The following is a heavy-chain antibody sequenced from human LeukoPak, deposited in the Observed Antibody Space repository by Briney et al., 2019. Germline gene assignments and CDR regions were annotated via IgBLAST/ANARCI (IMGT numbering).Heavy chain of an antibody. CDR3: ARGVTTGLDWFDP. Sequence: SETLSLTCIVSGVSISSYYWSWIRQPPGKGLEWIGCISYSGSSTYNPSLKSRVTISVDTSKNQFSLKVTSVTAADTAVYYCARGVTTGLDWFDPWGQGTLVTVSS. V-gene: IGHV4-59*01. CDR1: GVSISSYY. CDR2: ISYSGSS. J-gene: IGHJ5*02. D-gene: IGHD2-21*02.